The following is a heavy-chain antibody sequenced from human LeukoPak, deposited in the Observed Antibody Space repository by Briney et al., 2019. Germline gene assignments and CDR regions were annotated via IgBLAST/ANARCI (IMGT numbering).Heavy chain of an antibody. CDR1: GFTFSSYG. J-gene: IGHJ4*02. V-gene: IGHV3-23*01. Sequence: GGSLRLSCAASGFTFSSYGMSWVRQAPGKGLEWVSAISGSGGSTYYADSVKGRFTISRDNSKNTLYLQMNSLRAEDTAVYYCARTPTRVTMIVVVITDPYYFDYWGQGALVTVSS. CDR3: ARTPTRVTMIVVVITDPYYFDY. D-gene: IGHD3-22*01. CDR2: ISGSGGST.